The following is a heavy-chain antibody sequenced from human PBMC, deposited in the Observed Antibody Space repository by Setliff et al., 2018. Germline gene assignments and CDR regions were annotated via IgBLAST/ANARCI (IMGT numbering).Heavy chain of an antibody. V-gene: IGHV4-39*07. CDR1: GGSISSSSYY. J-gene: IGHJ6*02. D-gene: IGHD1-1*01. CDR3: ATFLPRRPTMRYGMDV. CDR2: IYYSGST. Sequence: SETLSLTCTVSGGSISSSSYYWGWIRQPPGKGLEWIGGIYYSGSTYYNPSLKSRVTISVDTSKNQFSLKLSSLRFEDTAVYYCATFLPRRPTMRYGMDVWGQGTTVTVSS.